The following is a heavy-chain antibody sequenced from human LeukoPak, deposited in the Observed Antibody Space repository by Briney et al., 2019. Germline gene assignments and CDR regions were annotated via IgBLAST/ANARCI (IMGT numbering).Heavy chain of an antibody. Sequence: GGSLRLSCAASGFTFNSYGMHWVRLAPGKGLEWVAILSYDGSNKYYIDSVKGRFTISRDNSRNTLYLQMNSLRAEDTAVYYCAKVSDTYYDILTGYFEAPSFDYWGQGTLVTVSS. J-gene: IGHJ4*02. D-gene: IGHD3-9*01. V-gene: IGHV3-30*18. CDR3: AKVSDTYYDILTGYFEAPSFDY. CDR1: GFTFNSYG. CDR2: LSYDGSNK.